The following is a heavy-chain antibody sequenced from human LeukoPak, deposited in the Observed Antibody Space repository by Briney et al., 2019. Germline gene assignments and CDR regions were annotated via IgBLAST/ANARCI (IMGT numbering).Heavy chain of an antibody. CDR1: GGSFSGYY. J-gene: IGHJ5*02. D-gene: IGHD3-10*01. CDR2: INHSGST. V-gene: IGHV4-34*01. Sequence: SETLSLTCAVYGGSFSGYYWSWIRQPPGKGLEWIGEINHSGSTNYNPSLKSRVTISVDTSKNQFSLKLSSVTAADTAVYYCARGTGRNYYGSGSYYRGRNWFDPWGQGTLVTVSS. CDR3: ARGTGRNYYGSGSYYRGRNWFDP.